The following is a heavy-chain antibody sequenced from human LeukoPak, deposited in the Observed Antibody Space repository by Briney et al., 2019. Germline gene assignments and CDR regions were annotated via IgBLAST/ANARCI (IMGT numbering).Heavy chain of an antibody. Sequence: GGSPRLSCAASGFTFSNYYMNWVRQAPEKGLEWISSISGSGYTYYADSVKGRFTISRDNAKNSLYLQMNSLRADDTAMYYCVRIPNTANFPNWFDPWGQGTLVTVSS. D-gene: IGHD2-21*02. V-gene: IGHV3-69-1*01. CDR3: VRIPNTANFPNWFDP. J-gene: IGHJ5*02. CDR2: ISGSGYT. CDR1: GFTFSNYY.